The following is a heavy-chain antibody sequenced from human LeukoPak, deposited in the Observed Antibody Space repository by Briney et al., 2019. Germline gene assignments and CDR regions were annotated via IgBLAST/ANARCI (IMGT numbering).Heavy chain of an antibody. CDR3: AVDLYSSVWYGAFDM. V-gene: IGHV3-9*01. CDR2: ISWNSGTI. CDR1: GFTFDAYA. Sequence: PGRSLRLSCAASGFTFDAYAMHWFRQAPGKGLEWVSGISWNSGTIGYADSVKGRFTISRDNAKNSLYLQMNSLRAEDTALYFCAVDLYSSVWYGAFDMWGQGTMVTVST. J-gene: IGHJ3*02. D-gene: IGHD6-19*01.